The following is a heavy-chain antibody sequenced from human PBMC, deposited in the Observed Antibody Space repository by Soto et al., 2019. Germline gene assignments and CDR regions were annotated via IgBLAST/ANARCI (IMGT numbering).Heavy chain of an antibody. V-gene: IGHV4-31*03. J-gene: IGHJ5*02. CDR2: IYYSGST. CDR1: GGSISSGGYY. Sequence: PSETLSLTCTVSGGSISSGGYYWSWIRQHPGKGLEWIGYIYYSGSTYYNPSLKSRVTISVDTSKNQFSLKLSSVTAADTAVYNGAKPPYDGRGTAADPGGKEPRATVP. D-gene: IGHD3-22*01. CDR3: AKPPYDGRGTAADP.